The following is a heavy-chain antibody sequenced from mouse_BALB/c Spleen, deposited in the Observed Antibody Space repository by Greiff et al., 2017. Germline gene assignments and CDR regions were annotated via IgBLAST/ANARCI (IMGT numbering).Heavy chain of an antibody. Sequence: EVKLMESGGGLVQPGGSLKLSCAASGFTFSSYTMSWVRQTPEKRLEWVAYISNGGGSTYYPDTVKGRFTISRDNAKNTLYLQMSSLKSEDTAMYYCARQILRYYAMDYWGQGTSVTVSS. J-gene: IGHJ4*01. CDR3: ARQILRYYAMDY. CDR1: GFTFSSYT. V-gene: IGHV5-12-2*01. D-gene: IGHD1-1*01. CDR2: ISNGGGST.